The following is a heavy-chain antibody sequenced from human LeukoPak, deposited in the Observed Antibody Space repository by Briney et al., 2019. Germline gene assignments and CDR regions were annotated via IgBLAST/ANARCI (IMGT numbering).Heavy chain of an antibody. D-gene: IGHD1-26*01. CDR3: ARDLGSYYDAFDI. CDR1: GYTFTSHG. Sequence: GASVKVSCKASGYTFTSHGISWVRQAPGQGLEWMGWINPNSGGTNYAQKFQGRVTMTRDTSISTAYMELSRLRSDDTAVYYCARDLGSYYDAFDIWGQGTMVTVSS. J-gene: IGHJ3*02. CDR2: INPNSGGT. V-gene: IGHV1-2*02.